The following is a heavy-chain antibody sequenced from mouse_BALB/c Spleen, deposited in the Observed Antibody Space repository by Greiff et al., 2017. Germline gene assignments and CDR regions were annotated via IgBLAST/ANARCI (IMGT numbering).Heavy chain of an antibody. Sequence: ESGPGLVKPSQSLSLTCSVTGYSITSGYYWNWIRQFPGNKLEWMGYISYDGSNNYNPSLKNRISITRDTSKNQFFLKLNSVTTEDTATYYCARATHYYRYDGYAMDYWGQGTSVTVSS. D-gene: IGHD2-14*01. CDR2: ISYDGSN. V-gene: IGHV3-6*02. J-gene: IGHJ4*01. CDR1: GYSITSGYY. CDR3: ARATHYYRYDGYAMDY.